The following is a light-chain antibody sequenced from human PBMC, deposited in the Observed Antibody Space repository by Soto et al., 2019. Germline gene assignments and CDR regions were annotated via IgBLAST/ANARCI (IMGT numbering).Light chain of an antibody. Sequence: DIQMTQSPSSLSASVGDRVTITCRASQSISSYLNWYQQKPGKAPKLLIYAASSLQSGVSSRFSGSGSGADFTLTISSLQPEDVATYYCQKYNSAPLTFGGGTKVEIK. V-gene: IGKV1-39*01. CDR3: QKYNSAPLT. CDR1: QSISSY. J-gene: IGKJ4*01. CDR2: AAS.